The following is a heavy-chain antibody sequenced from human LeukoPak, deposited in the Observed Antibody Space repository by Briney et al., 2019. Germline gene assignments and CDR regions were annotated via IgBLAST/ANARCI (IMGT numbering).Heavy chain of an antibody. CDR3: AKVEYGSGSNTKHFDY. J-gene: IGHJ4*02. CDR2: ISASGDIT. V-gene: IGHV3-23*01. D-gene: IGHD3-10*01. CDR1: GFTFSNHG. Sequence: GGSLRLSCAASGFTFSNHGMNWVRQAPGKGLEWVSGISASGDITYYADSVKGRFTVSRDNSKNTLYLQMNSLRAEDTAVYYCAKVEYGSGSNTKHFDYWGQGTLVTVSS.